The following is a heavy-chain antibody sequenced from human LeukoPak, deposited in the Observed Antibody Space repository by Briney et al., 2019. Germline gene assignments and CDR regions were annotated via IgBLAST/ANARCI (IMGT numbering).Heavy chain of an antibody. D-gene: IGHD6-13*01. CDR1: GGSISSYY. Sequence: SETLSLTCTVSGGSISSYYWSWIRQPPGKGLEWIGYIYYSGITNYNPSLKSRVTISVDTSKNQFSLKLSSVTAADTAVYYCARDRTGYSSSWYYFDYWGQGTLVTVSS. CDR3: ARDRTGYSSSWYYFDY. CDR2: IYYSGIT. J-gene: IGHJ4*02. V-gene: IGHV4-59*01.